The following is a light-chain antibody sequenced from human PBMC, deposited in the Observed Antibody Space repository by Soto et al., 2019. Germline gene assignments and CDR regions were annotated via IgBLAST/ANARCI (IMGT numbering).Light chain of an antibody. Sequence: QAVVTRERSVTVSPAGVVIGTCATSTGPVTSGFYPHWVQQKPGQTPTTRIYSTTKKHALAPSRFSVSLLGGKAALTLVAVDPGAEDDYYCLLNPGGSYVFGAETKVTVL. CDR3: LLNPGGSYV. CDR1: TGPVTSGFY. J-gene: IGLJ1*01. V-gene: IGLV7-43*01. CDR2: STT.